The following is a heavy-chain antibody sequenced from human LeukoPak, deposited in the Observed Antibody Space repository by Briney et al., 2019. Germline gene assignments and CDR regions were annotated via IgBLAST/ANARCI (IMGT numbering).Heavy chain of an antibody. D-gene: IGHD2-8*01. V-gene: IGHV3-23*01. CDR3: AKLEDCTNGVCYFKWFDP. J-gene: IGHJ5*02. CDR2: SSGSGGST. CDR1: GFTFSSYA. Sequence: PGGSLRLSCAASGFTFSSYAMSWVRQAPGKGLEWVSASSGSGGSTYYADSVKGRFTISRDNSKNTLYLQMNSLRAEDTAVYYCAKLEDCTNGVCYFKWFDPWGQGTLVTVSS.